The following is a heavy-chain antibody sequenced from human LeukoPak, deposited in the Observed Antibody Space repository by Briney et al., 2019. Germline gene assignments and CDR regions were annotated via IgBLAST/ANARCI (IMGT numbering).Heavy chain of an antibody. D-gene: IGHD2-2*01. CDR3: VKRELGYCSSTSCYDS. CDR2: ISSNGGIT. CDR1: GFTFSNYA. Sequence: GGSLRLSCSASGFTFSNYAMHWVRPAPGKGLEYVSAISSNGGITYYADSVKGRFTISRDNSKNALYLQMSNLRAEDTAVYYCVKRELGYCSSTSCYDSWGQGTLVTVSS. J-gene: IGHJ5*01. V-gene: IGHV3-64D*06.